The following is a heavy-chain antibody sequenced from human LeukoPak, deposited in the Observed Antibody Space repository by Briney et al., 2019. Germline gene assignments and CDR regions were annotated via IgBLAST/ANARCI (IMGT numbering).Heavy chain of an antibody. V-gene: IGHV1-2*02. D-gene: IGHD6-19*01. CDR3: ATDRGFIAVAGFDY. CDR1: GYTFTGYY. CDR2: INPNSGGT. Sequence: ASVKVSCKASGYTFTGYYMHWVRQAPGQGLEWMGWINPNSGGTNYAQKFQGRVTMTEDTSTDTAYMELSSLRSEDTAVYYCATDRGFIAVAGFDYWGQGTLVTVSS. J-gene: IGHJ4*02.